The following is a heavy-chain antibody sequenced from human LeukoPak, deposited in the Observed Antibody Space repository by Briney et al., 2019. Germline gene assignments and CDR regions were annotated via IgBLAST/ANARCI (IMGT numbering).Heavy chain of an antibody. V-gene: IGHV4-34*01. CDR2: INPRGST. CDR1: GGSFSGYY. J-gene: IGHJ4*02. D-gene: IGHD5-24*01. Sequence: SETLSLSCGVYGGSFSGYYWSWIRQPPGKGLEWTGEINPRGSTNYNPSLKSRVTLSADTSKNQFSLTLNSVTAADTAVYYCARRRLGYYFDYWGQGTLVTVSS. CDR3: ARRRLGYYFDY.